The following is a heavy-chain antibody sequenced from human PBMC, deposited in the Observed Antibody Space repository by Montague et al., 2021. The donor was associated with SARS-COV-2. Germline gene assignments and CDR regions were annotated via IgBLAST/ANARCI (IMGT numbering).Heavy chain of an antibody. CDR1: GDSVSSPSAS. D-gene: IGHD3-3*02. CDR3: ASAFYGDHWAFDV. CDR2: TYYRSWWRS. Sequence: CAISGDSVSSPSASWNWIRQFPSRGLEWLGRTYYRSWWRSQYPGSLESRITISGDTSKNQFSLQLNSVTPEDTAVYYCASAFYGDHWAFDVWGQGTMVTVSS. V-gene: IGHV6-1*01. J-gene: IGHJ3*01.